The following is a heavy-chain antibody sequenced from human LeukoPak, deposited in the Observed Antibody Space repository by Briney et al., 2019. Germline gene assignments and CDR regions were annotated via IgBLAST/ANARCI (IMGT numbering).Heavy chain of an antibody. V-gene: IGHV3-48*02. J-gene: IGHJ3*02. CDR2: ISSSSSTT. CDR1: GFTFSSYS. D-gene: IGHD5-24*01. Sequence: GRSLRLSCAASGFTFSSYSMNWVRQAPGKGLEWVSKISSSSSTTYYADSVKGRFTISRDTAKNSLYLQMNRLRDEDTAVYYCARDLRWLQFHDAFDTWGQGTMVTVSS. CDR3: ARDLRWLQFHDAFDT.